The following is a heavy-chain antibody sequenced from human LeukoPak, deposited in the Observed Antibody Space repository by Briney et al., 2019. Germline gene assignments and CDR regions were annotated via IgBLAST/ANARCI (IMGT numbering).Heavy chain of an antibody. Sequence: PGGSLRLSCVGSGFSFDSYWMNWVRQAPGRGLEWVANINHDGTEKHYVDSVKGRFTISRDNANNSLYLQMNSLSADDTAVYHCARVRSAAAGPLDYWGQGTLVTVSS. CDR1: GFSFDSYW. CDR2: INHDGTEK. D-gene: IGHD6-13*01. CDR3: ARVRSAAAGPLDY. V-gene: IGHV3-7*01. J-gene: IGHJ4*02.